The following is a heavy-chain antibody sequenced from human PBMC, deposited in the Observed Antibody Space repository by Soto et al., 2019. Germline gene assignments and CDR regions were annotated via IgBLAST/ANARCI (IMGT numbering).Heavy chain of an antibody. J-gene: IGHJ4*02. D-gene: IGHD2-15*01. V-gene: IGHV4-59*01. CDR2: ISYSGST. CDR3: ARADPDASVGY. CDR1: GGSMSSYY. Sequence: SETLSLTCTVSGGSMSSYYWTWLRQSPGRGLEWIGYISYSGSTYYNPSPKSRVTISADTSKNQFSLRMNSMIAADTAVYYCARADPDASVGYWGQGTLVTVSS.